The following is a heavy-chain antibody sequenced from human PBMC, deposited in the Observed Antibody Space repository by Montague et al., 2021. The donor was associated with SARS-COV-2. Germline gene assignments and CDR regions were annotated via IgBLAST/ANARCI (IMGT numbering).Heavy chain of an antibody. CDR1: GFTFSSFG. CDR2: LWYDGGNK. V-gene: IGHV3-33*01. Sequence: SLRLSCAASGFTFSSFGMHWVRQAPGKGLEWVAALWYDGGNKYYADSVKGRFTISRDNSKNTLYLQMNSLRAEDTAVYYCARELGGFSTSWYALDSWGQGTLVTVSS. J-gene: IGHJ4*02. CDR3: ARELGGFSTSWYALDS. D-gene: IGHD6-13*01.